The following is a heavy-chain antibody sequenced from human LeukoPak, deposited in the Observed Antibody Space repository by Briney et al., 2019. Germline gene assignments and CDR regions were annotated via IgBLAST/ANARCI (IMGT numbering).Heavy chain of an antibody. CDR1: SGSISIGDYY. V-gene: IGHV4-31*03. D-gene: IGHD1/OR15-1a*01. Sequence: SETLSLTCTVSSGSISIGDYYWSWIRQHPGKGLEWIGCIYYSGSTYDNPSLKSRVTISVDTSKNQFSLNLSSVTAADTAVYYCARTKMKQNYYYYMDVWGKGTTVIVSS. CDR3: ARTKMKQNYYYYMDV. CDR2: IYYSGST. J-gene: IGHJ6*03.